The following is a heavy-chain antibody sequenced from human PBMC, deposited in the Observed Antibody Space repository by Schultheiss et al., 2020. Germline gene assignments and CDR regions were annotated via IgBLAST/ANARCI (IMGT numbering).Heavy chain of an antibody. CDR3: ARVGNYYDSSGYPIYYYGMDV. Sequence: SETLSLTCTVSGGSISSSSYYWGWIRQPPGKGLEWIGYIYYSGSTYYNPSLKSRVTISVDTSKNQFSLKLSSVTAADTAVYYCARVGNYYDSSGYPIYYYGMDVWGQGTTVTVSS. D-gene: IGHD3-22*01. J-gene: IGHJ6*02. CDR2: IYYSGST. V-gene: IGHV4-61*05. CDR1: GGSISSSSYY.